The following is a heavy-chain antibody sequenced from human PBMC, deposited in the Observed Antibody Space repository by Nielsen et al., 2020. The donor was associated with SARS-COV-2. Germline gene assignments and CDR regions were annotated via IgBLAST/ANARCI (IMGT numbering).Heavy chain of an antibody. V-gene: IGHV3-9*01. CDR1: GFTFDDYA. D-gene: IGHD6-19*01. Sequence: GGSLRLSCAASGFTFDDYAMHWVRQAPGKGLEWVSGISWNSGSIGYADSVKGRFTISRDNSKNTLYLQMNSLRAEDTAVYYCAKDTQIAVAAYDHDAFDIWGQGTMVTVSS. CDR3: AKDTQIAVAAYDHDAFDI. CDR2: ISWNSGSI. J-gene: IGHJ3*02.